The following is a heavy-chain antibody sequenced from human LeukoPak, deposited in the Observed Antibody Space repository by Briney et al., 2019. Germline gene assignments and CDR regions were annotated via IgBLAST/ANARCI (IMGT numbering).Heavy chain of an antibody. Sequence: PSETLSLTCTVSGGSISSGSYYWSWIRQPAGKGLEWIGRIYTSGSTNYNPSLKSRVTISVDTSKNQFSLKLSSVTAADTAVYYCAREEVAFDIWGQGTMVTVSS. CDR1: GGSISSGSYY. J-gene: IGHJ3*02. CDR3: AREEVAFDI. CDR2: IYTSGST. V-gene: IGHV4-61*02.